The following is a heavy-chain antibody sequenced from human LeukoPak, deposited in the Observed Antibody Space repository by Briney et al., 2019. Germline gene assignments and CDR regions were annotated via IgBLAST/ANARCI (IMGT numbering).Heavy chain of an antibody. D-gene: IGHD2-2*01. Sequence: GASVKVSCKTSGYTFTGSYLHWVRQVPGQGLEWMGLTNPSTGGTKSAQQFEGRVIMTRDTSNTTGYLEPRSLRLDDTATYYCARGGAFCSITTCHEFDHWGQGTLVIVSS. CDR3: ARGGAFCSITTCHEFDH. CDR1: GYTFTGSY. J-gene: IGHJ4*02. V-gene: IGHV1-2*02. CDR2: TNPSTGGT.